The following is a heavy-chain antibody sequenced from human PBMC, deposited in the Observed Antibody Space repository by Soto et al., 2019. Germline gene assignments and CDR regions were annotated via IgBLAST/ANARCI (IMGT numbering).Heavy chain of an antibody. J-gene: IGHJ4*02. CDR2: IYYSGST. D-gene: IGHD2-2*01. CDR3: ARLGQLLMETLTYYFDY. Sequence: QLQLQESGPGLVKPSETLSLTCTVSGGSISSSSYYWGWIRQPPGKGLEWIGSIYYSGSTYYNPSLKSRVTISVDTSKNQFSLKLSSVTAADTAVYYCARLGQLLMETLTYYFDYWGQGTLVTVSS. V-gene: IGHV4-39*01. CDR1: GGSISSSSYY.